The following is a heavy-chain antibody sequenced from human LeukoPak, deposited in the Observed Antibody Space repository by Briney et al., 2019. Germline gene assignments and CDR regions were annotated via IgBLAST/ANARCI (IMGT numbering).Heavy chain of an antibody. CDR3: AKAPVTTCRGAYCYPFDY. V-gene: IGHV3-23*01. D-gene: IGHD2-21*01. Sequence: PGGSLRLSCEASGFSFSDYYMTWIRQAPGKGLEWVSAISDSGNTYHADSVKGRFTISRDSSKNTLFLQMNRLRPEDAAVYYCAKAPVTTCRGAYCYPFDYWGQGTLVTVSS. J-gene: IGHJ4*02. CDR1: GFSFSDYY. CDR2: ISDSGNT.